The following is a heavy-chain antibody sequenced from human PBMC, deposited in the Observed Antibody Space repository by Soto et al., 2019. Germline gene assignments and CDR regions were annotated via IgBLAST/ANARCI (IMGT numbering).Heavy chain of an antibody. V-gene: IGHV3-33*06. CDR2: IWYDGSNK. Sequence: QVQLVESGGGVVQPGRSLRLSCAASGFTFSSYGMHWVRQAPGKGLEWVAVIWYDGSNKYYADSVKGRFTISRDNSKNTLYLQMNSLRAEDTAVYYCAKGGEWELHLDYWGQGTLVTVSS. CDR1: GFTFSSYG. D-gene: IGHD1-26*01. J-gene: IGHJ4*02. CDR3: AKGGEWELHLDY.